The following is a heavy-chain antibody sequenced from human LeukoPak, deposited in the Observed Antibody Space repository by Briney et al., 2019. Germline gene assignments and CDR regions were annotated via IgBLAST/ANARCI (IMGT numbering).Heavy chain of an antibody. J-gene: IGHJ4*02. CDR2: IKSDGSRT. CDR1: GFPFSNYW. CDR3: ARELPFDY. V-gene: IGHV3-74*01. Sequence: GSLRLSCAASGFPFSNYWMHWVRQAPGKGLVWFSRIKSDGSRTDYADSVKGRFTISRDNAKNTLYLQMNSLRAEDTAVYYCARELPFDYWGQGTLVTVSS.